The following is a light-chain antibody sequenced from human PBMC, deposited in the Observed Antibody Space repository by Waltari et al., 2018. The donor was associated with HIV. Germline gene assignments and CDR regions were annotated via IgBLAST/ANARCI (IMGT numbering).Light chain of an antibody. CDR2: QHT. V-gene: IGLV3-1*01. CDR3: QAWDSGTMV. CDR1: ELGYKY. Sequence: SYELTQPPSVSVSPGQTATITCSGNELGYKYACWYAKKPGQSPVLVIFQHTKRPSGIPERFSGSKSGNTATLTISGTQAMDEADYYCQAWDSGTMVFGGGTKLTVL. J-gene: IGLJ2*01.